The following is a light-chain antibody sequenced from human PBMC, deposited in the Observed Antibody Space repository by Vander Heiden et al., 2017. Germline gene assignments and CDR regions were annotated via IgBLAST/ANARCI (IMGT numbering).Light chain of an antibody. V-gene: IGKV1-39*01. J-gene: IGKJ5*01. CDR3: QQTSNTPAIT. Sequence: DIQMTHSPSSLSASVGGRVTITCRTSQSVSYYLHWYQQKPGKAPKLLIYGESSLQSGVPSRFSGSGSGTDFTLTISGLQPEDSATYYCQQTSNTPAITFGQGTRLEIK. CDR2: GES. CDR1: QSVSYY.